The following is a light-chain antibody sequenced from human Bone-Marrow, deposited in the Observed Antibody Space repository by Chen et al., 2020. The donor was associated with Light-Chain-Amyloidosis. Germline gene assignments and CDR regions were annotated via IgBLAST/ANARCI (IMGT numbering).Light chain of an antibody. V-gene: IGLV6-57*01. CDR1: RGSIATNY. Sequence: NFMLPQPHSVSESPGKTAITSCTRSRGSIATNYVQWYQQRPGRSPTTVIYEDDQRPSGVPARFSGSIDWASVSASLTISGLKAEDEADYCCQSYQGSSQGVFGGGTKLTVL. CDR3: QSYQGSSQGV. CDR2: EDD. J-gene: IGLJ3*02.